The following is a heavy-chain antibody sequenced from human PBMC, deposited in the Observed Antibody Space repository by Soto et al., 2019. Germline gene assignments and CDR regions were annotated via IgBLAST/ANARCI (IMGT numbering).Heavy chain of an antibody. Sequence: GGSLKISCKGSGYSFTRYWISWVRQMPGKGLEWMGRIDPSDSYTNYSPSFQGHVTISVDKSISTAYLQWSSLKASDTAMYYCAGSSIVGATTGYYYGMDFWGQGTTVTVSS. D-gene: IGHD1-26*01. CDR2: IDPSDSYT. V-gene: IGHV5-10-1*01. CDR3: AGSSIVGATTGYYYGMDF. CDR1: GYSFTRYW. J-gene: IGHJ6*02.